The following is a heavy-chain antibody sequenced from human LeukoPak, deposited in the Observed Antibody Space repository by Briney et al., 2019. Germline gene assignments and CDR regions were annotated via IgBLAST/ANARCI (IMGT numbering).Heavy chain of an antibody. V-gene: IGHV3-13*01. CDR1: GFTFSSYD. CDR2: IGTADDT. D-gene: IGHD5-12*01. J-gene: IGHJ4*02. Sequence: PGGSLRLSCAASGFTFSSYDMHWVRQVTGKGLEWVSAIGTADDTYYAGSVKGRFTISRDNSKNTLYLQMNSLRAEDTAVYYCAKAPVYSGYDWGSFDYWGQGTLVTVSS. CDR3: AKAPVYSGYDWGSFDY.